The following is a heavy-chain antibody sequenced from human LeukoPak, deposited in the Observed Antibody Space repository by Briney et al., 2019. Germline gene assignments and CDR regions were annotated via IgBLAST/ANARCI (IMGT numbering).Heavy chain of an antibody. V-gene: IGHV1-3*01. J-gene: IGHJ5*02. Sequence: ASVKVSCKASGYTFTSYAMHWVRQAPGQRLEWMGWISAGNGNTKYSQKFQGRVTITRDTSASTAYMELSSLRSEDTAVYYCARVGPYDFWSGYRKAPFDPWGQGTLVTVSS. CDR1: GYTFTSYA. D-gene: IGHD3-3*01. CDR3: ARVGPYDFWSGYRKAPFDP. CDR2: ISAGNGNT.